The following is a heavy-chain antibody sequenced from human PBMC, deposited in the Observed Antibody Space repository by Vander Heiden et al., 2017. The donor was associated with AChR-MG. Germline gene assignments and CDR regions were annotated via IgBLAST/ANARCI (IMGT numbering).Heavy chain of an antibody. CDR2: ISWNSGSI. V-gene: IGHV3-9*01. CDR1: GFTFDDYA. J-gene: IGHJ4*02. Sequence: EVQLVESGGGLVQPGRSLRLSCAASGFTFDDYAMPWVRQAPGKGLEWVSGISWNSGSIGYADSVKGRFTISRDNAKNSLYLQMNSLRAEDTALYYCAKSFLSKWELQEARLWYFDYWGQGTLVTVSS. D-gene: IGHD1-26*01. CDR3: AKSFLSKWELQEARLWYFDY.